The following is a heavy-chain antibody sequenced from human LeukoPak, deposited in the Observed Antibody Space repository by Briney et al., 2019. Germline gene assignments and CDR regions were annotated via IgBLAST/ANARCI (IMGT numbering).Heavy chain of an antibody. CDR3: ARETFGAFDI. Sequence: KSSETLSLTCTVSGGSISSYYWSWIRQPPGKGLEWIGYIYYSGSTNYNPSLKSRVTISVDTSKNQFSLKLSSVTAADTAVCYCARETFGAFDIWGQGTMVTVSS. V-gene: IGHV4-59*01. CDR1: GGSISSYY. J-gene: IGHJ3*02. CDR2: IYYSGST. D-gene: IGHD3-16*01.